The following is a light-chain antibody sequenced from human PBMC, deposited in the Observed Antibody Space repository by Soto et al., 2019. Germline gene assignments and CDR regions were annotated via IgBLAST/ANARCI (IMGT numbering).Light chain of an antibody. J-gene: IGKJ4*01. CDR3: QQYNDWPLT. CDR2: DIS. CDR1: QSVRIN. Sequence: EIVMTQSPATLSVSPGERATLSCRASQSVRINLAWYQQKPGQAPSLLIYDISARATSIPTRFSGSGSGTEFTLTISSLQSEDFAVYYCQQYNDWPLTFGGGTKVEIK. V-gene: IGKV3D-15*01.